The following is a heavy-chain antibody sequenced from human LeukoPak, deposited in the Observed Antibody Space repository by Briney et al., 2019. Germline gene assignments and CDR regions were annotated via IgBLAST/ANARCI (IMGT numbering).Heavy chain of an antibody. CDR2: INPNNGGT. V-gene: IGHV1-2*06. J-gene: IGHJ4*02. D-gene: IGHD3-22*01. CDR1: GYTFTGYY. CDR3: ARDHDSSGYYLSDFDY. Sequence: ASVKVSCKASGYTFTGYYMHWVRQAPGQGLEWMGRINPNNGGTSYAQKFQGRVTMTRDTSISTAYMELSRLRSDDTAVYYCARDHDSSGYYLSDFDYWGQGTLVTVSS.